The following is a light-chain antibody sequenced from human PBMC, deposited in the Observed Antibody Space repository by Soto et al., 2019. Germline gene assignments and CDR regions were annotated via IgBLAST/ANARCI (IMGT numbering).Light chain of an antibody. J-gene: IGKJ1*01. CDR1: QSVNRDF. V-gene: IGKV3-20*01. Sequence: EIVLTQSPGTLSLSPGERATLSCRASQSVNRDFLAWYQQKPGQAPRLLIYGASSRATGIPDRFSGSGSGTDFILTISRLEPEDFAVYYCQQYGSSPRTFGQGTKVDIK. CDR3: QQYGSSPRT. CDR2: GAS.